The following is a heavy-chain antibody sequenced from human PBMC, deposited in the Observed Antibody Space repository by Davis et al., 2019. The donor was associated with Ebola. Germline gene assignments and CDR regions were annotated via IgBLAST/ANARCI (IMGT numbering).Heavy chain of an antibody. V-gene: IGHV4-38-2*01. CDR3: ARVPLATVTLFDY. Sequence: PSETLSLTCAVSGYSISSGYYWGWIRQPPGKGLEWIGSIYHSGSTYYNPSLKSRVTISVDTSKNQFSLKLSSVTAADTAVYYCARVPLATVTLFDYWGQGTLVTVSS. J-gene: IGHJ4*02. CDR2: IYHSGST. CDR1: GYSISSGYY. D-gene: IGHD4-11*01.